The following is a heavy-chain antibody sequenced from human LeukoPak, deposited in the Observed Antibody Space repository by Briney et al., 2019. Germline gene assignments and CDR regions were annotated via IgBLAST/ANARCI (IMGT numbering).Heavy chain of an antibody. J-gene: IGHJ5*02. Sequence: ASVKVSCKASGDTFSSYAISWVRQAPRQGLEWMGGIIPIFGTTNYAQKFQGRVTITADKSTSTAYMELSSLRSEDTAVYYCARETTDNYYDSSGYSLMSPNWFDPWGKGTLVTVSS. CDR3: ARETTDNYYDSSGYSLMSPNWFDP. D-gene: IGHD3-22*01. CDR2: IIPIFGTT. CDR1: GDTFSSYA. V-gene: IGHV1-69*06.